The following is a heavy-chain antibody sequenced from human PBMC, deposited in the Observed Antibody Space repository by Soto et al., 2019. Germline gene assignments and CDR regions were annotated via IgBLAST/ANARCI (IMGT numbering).Heavy chain of an antibody. V-gene: IGHV3-30*18. CDR1: GFTFSSYG. J-gene: IGHJ5*02. Sequence: VQLVESGGGVVQPGRSLRLSCAASGFTFSSYGMHWVRQAPGKGLEWVAVISYDGSNKYYADSVKGRFTISRDNSKNTLYLQMNSLRAEDTAVYYCAKDGEGGWFDPWGQGTLVTVSS. CDR3: AKDGEGGWFDP. D-gene: IGHD3-16*01. CDR2: ISYDGSNK.